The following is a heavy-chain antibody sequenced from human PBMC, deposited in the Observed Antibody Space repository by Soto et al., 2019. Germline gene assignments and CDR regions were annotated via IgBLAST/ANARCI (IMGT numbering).Heavy chain of an antibody. CDR1: GGSISSGDYY. J-gene: IGHJ4*02. CDR3: ARAQYSYGDGYYFDY. Sequence: SETLSLTCTVSGGSISSGDYYWSWIRQPPGKGLEWIGYIYYSGSTYYNPSLKSRVTISVDTSKNQFSLKLSSVTAADTAVYYCARAQYSYGDGYYFDYWGQGTLVTVSS. CDR2: IYYSGST. D-gene: IGHD5-18*01. V-gene: IGHV4-30-4*01.